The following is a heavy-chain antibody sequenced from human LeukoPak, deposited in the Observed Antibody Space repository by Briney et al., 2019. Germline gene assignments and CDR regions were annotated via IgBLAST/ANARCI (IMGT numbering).Heavy chain of an antibody. CDR2: ISSSGSTI. D-gene: IGHD5-18*01. V-gene: IGHV3-11*04. Sequence: GGSLRLSCAASGFTFSDYFMSWIRQAPGKGLEWVGYISSSGSTIYYADSVKGRFTISRDNARNSLYLRMNSLRAEDTAVYYCARDSSYTAMVNYHFDSWGQGPPVTVSS. J-gene: IGHJ4*02. CDR3: ARDSSYTAMVNYHFDS. CDR1: GFTFSDYF.